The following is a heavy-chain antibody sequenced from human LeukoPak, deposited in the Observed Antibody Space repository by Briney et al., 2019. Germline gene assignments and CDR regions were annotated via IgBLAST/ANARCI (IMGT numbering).Heavy chain of an antibody. CDR3: ARRRRISSSWYAVIDY. J-gene: IGHJ4*02. CDR2: INESGST. V-gene: IGHV4-34*01. CDR1: GGSFSGYY. D-gene: IGHD6-13*01. Sequence: SETLSLTCAVYGGSFSGYYWSWIRQPPGKGLEWIGEINESGSTNYNPSLKSRVAISVDTSKNQFSLNLSSVTAADTAVYYCARRRRISSSWYAVIDYWGQGTLVTVGS.